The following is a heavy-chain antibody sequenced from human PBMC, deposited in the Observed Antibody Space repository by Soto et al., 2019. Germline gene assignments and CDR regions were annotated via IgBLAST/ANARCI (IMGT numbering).Heavy chain of an antibody. J-gene: IGHJ6*02. D-gene: IGHD3-22*01. CDR3: AKERGIVVPFGLDV. V-gene: IGHV3-23*01. Sequence: EVQLLESGGGLVQPGGSLRLSCAASGFTFRNYAMSWVRQAPGKGLEWVSGTTGSGDQTYYADSVKGRFTISKDNSKNTLNLKMNTLRAEDRAVYYCAKERGIVVPFGLDVWGQGTTVTVSS. CDR2: TTGSGDQT. CDR1: GFTFRNYA.